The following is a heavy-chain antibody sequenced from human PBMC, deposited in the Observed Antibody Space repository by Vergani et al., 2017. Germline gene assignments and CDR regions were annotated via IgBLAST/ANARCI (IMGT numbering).Heavy chain of an antibody. J-gene: IGHJ3*02. D-gene: IGHD3-9*01. CDR1: GFTFSSYA. CDR3: ARGTNYDILTGPGAFDI. CDR2: ISSNGGST. Sequence: EVQLVESGEGLVRPGGSLRLSCAASGFTFSSYAMNWVRQAPGKGLEYVSAISSNGGSTYYADSVKGRFTITRDNSKNTLYLQMGSLIAEDMAVDYCARGTNYDILTGPGAFDIWGQGTMVTVSS. V-gene: IGHV3-64*02.